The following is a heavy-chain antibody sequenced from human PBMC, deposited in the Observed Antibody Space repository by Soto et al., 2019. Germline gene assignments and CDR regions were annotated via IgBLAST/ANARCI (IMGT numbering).Heavy chain of an antibody. D-gene: IGHD2-2*01. CDR1: GFTFIYYA. Sequence: EVQLLESGGGLVQPGGSLRLSCTASGFTFIYYAFSWVRQAPGKGLEWVSAISANGQGIYYADSVRGRFTISRDNSKNTVFLHMDSLRAEDTAVYYCAKDRDYPRDQFHYWGQGTLVTVSS. CDR2: ISANGQGI. V-gene: IGHV3-23*01. CDR3: AKDRDYPRDQFHY. J-gene: IGHJ4*02.